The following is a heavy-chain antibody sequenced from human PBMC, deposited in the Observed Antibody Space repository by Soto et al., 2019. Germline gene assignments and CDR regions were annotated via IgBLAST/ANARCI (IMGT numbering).Heavy chain of an antibody. CDR1: GGSISSSNS. V-gene: IGHV4-4*02. CDR3: ARLGMVRGVPYPFDY. Sequence: SETLSLTCAVSGGSISSSNSWSWGRHPAGKGLEWIGEIYHSGSTNYNPSLKSRVTISVDTSKNQFSLKLSSVTAADTAVYYCARLGMVRGVPYPFDYWGQGTLVTVSS. CDR2: IYHSGST. D-gene: IGHD3-10*01. J-gene: IGHJ4*02.